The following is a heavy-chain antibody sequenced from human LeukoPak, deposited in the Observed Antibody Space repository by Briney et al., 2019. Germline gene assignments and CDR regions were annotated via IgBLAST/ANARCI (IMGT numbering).Heavy chain of an antibody. CDR1: GGSISSYY. V-gene: IGHV4-59*01. Sequence: SETLSLTCTVSGGSISSYYWSWIRQPPGKGLEWIGYIYYSGSTNYNPSLKSRVTISVDTSKNQFSLKLSSVSAADPAVYYCARYGAAAGTWYFQHWGQGTLVTVSS. CDR3: ARYGAAAGTWYFQH. D-gene: IGHD6-13*01. J-gene: IGHJ1*01. CDR2: IYYSGST.